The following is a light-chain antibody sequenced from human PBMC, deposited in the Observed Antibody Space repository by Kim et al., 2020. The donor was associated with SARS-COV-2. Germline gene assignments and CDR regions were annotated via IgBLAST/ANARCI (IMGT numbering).Light chain of an antibody. CDR2: RDN. J-gene: IGLJ3*02. CDR1: NIGSKN. V-gene: IGLV3-9*01. Sequence: SYELTQPLSVSVALGQTARITCGGNNIGSKNVHWYQQKPGQAPVLVIYRDNNRPSGIPERFSGSNSGNTATLTISRAQAGDEADYYCQVWDSSPVFGGG. CDR3: QVWDSSPV.